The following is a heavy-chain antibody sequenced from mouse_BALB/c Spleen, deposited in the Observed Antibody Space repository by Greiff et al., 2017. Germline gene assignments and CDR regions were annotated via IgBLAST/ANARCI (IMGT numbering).Heavy chain of an antibody. CDR2: IDPSDSYT. Sequence: VKLQQPGAELVKPGASVKMSCKASGYTFTSYWMHWVKQRPGQGLEWIGVIDPSDSYTSYNQKFKGKATLTVDTSSSTAYMQLSSLTSEDSAVYYCTRDYRYEYFDYWGQGTTLTVSS. J-gene: IGHJ2*01. V-gene: IGHV1S127*01. CDR1: GYTFTSYW. D-gene: IGHD2-14*01. CDR3: TRDYRYEYFDY.